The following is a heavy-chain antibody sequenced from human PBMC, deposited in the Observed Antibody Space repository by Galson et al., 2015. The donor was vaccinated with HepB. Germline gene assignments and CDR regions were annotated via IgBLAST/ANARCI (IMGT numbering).Heavy chain of an antibody. CDR3: ASRLGYCSGGGCYWVLGFDP. CDR1: GYTFTSYD. Sequence: SVKVSCKASGYTFTSYDINWVRQASGQGLEWMGWMNPNSGNAGYARRFQGRVTMTRNTSINTAYLELSSLTSEDTAVYFCASRLGYCSGGGCYWVLGFDPWGQGTLVTVSS. CDR2: MNPNSGNA. D-gene: IGHD2-15*01. J-gene: IGHJ5*02. V-gene: IGHV1-8*01.